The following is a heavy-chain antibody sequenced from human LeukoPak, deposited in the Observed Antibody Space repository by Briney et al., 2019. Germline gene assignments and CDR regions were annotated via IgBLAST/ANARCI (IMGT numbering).Heavy chain of an antibody. CDR3: ARGWGRYGSGSSWDY. V-gene: IGHV1-8*01. J-gene: IGHJ4*02. Sequence: ASVKVSCKASGYTFTSYDINWVRQATGQGLEWMGWMNPNSGNTGYAQKFQGRVTMTRNTSISTAYMELCSLRSEDTAVYYCARGWGRYGSGSSWDYWGQGTLVTVSS. D-gene: IGHD3-10*01. CDR1: GYTFTSYD. CDR2: MNPNSGNT.